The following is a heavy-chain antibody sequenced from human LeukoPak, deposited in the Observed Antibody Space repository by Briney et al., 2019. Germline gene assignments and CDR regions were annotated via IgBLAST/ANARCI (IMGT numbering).Heavy chain of an antibody. D-gene: IGHD5-24*01. CDR3: ARASTEMATMFSYYYYYMDV. CDR2: TYYRSKWYN. J-gene: IGHJ6*03. Sequence: SQTLSLTCAISGDSVSSNSAAWNWIRQSPSRGPEWLGRTYYRSKWYNDYAVSVKSRITINPDTSKNQFSLQLNSVTPEDTAVYYCARASTEMATMFSYYYYYMDVWGKGTTVTVSS. V-gene: IGHV6-1*01. CDR1: GDSVSSNSAA.